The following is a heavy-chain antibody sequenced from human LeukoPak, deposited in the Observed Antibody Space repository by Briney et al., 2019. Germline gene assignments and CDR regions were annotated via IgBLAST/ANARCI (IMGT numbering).Heavy chain of an antibody. J-gene: IGHJ4*02. Sequence: GGSLRLSCAASGFTFSDYYMSWIRQAPGKGLEWVSYISSSSSYTNYADSVKGRFTISRDNAKNSLYLQMNSLRAEDTAVYYCAREGPSGMSRGSSWFYWGQGTLVTVSS. CDR2: ISSSSSYT. CDR1: GFTFSDYY. CDR3: AREGPSGMSRGSSWFY. V-gene: IGHV3-11*05. D-gene: IGHD6-13*01.